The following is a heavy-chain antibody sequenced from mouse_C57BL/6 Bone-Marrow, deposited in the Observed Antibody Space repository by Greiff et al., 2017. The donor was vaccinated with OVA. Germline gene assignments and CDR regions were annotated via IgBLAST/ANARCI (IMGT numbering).Heavy chain of an antibody. D-gene: IGHD2-3*01. CDR1: GYTFTSYW. J-gene: IGHJ2*01. CDR2: IHPNSGST. Sequence: VQLQQPGAELVKPGASVKLSCKASGYTFTSYWMHWVKQRPGQGLEWIGMIHPNSGSTNYNAKFKSKATLTVDKSSSTAYMQLSSLTSEDSSVYYCAREGSLYAGYLPSFDYWGQGTTLTVSS. CDR3: AREGSLYAGYLPSFDY. V-gene: IGHV1-64*01.